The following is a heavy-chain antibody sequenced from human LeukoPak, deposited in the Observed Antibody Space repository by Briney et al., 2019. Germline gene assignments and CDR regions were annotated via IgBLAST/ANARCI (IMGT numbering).Heavy chain of an antibody. CDR2: INPSGGST. V-gene: IGHV1-46*01. D-gene: IGHD3-22*01. CDR1: GYTFTSYY. Sequence: GASVKVSCKASGYTFTSYYMHWVRQAPGQGLEWMGIINPSGGSTSYAQKFQGRVTMTRDTSTSTVYMELSSLRSEDTAVYYCASRYITMIVGGPPDAFDIWGQGTMVTVSS. J-gene: IGHJ3*02. CDR3: ASRYITMIVGGPPDAFDI.